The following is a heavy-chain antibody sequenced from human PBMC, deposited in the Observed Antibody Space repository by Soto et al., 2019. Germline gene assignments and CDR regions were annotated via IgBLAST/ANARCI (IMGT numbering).Heavy chain of an antibody. V-gene: IGHV5-51*01. CDR3: ARRTNRVGAPFEY. J-gene: IGHJ4*02. CDR2: IYPGDSET. Sequence: GESLKISCKASGHTFTTSWIAWVRQVPGKGLQWMGIIYPGDSETTYSPSFQGQVTISADKSTTTAYLQWSSLQASDSGMYYCARRTNRVGAPFEYWGQGTVVTVSS. D-gene: IGHD1-26*01. CDR1: GHTFTTSW.